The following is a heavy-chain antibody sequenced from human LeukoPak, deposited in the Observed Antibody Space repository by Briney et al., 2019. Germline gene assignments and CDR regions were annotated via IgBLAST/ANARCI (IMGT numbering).Heavy chain of an antibody. CDR2: IGGSASTT. D-gene: IGHD3-10*01. J-gene: IGHJ4*02. V-gene: IGHV3-23*01. CDR1: GFTFSSYA. Sequence: PGGSLRLSCAASGFTFSSYAMTWVRQAPGRGLEWVSAIGGSASTTYYADSVKGRFTISRDNSKNTLYLQMNSLKTEDTAVYYCTTDRNYYDSGTQYWGQGTLVTVSS. CDR3: TTDRNYYDSGTQY.